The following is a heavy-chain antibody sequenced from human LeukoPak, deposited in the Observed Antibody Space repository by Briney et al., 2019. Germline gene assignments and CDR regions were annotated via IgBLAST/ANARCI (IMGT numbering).Heavy chain of an antibody. CDR3: ARDYGSGSYYTHYYYYGMDV. CDR1: GGTFSSYA. J-gene: IGHJ6*02. CDR2: IIPILGIA. V-gene: IGHV1-69*04. D-gene: IGHD3-10*01. Sequence: VASVKVSCKASGGTFSSYAISWVRQAPGQGLEWMGRIIPILGIANYAQKFQGRVTITADKSTSTAYMELSSLRSEDTAVYYCARDYGSGSYYTHYYYYGMDVWGQGTTVTVSS.